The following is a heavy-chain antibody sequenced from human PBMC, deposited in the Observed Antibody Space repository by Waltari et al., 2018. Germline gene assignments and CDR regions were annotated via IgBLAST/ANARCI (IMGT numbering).Heavy chain of an antibody. CDR3: GDFTAFDY. J-gene: IGHJ4*02. D-gene: IGHD2-8*02. V-gene: IGHV3-15*01. CDR1: GFIFSTAW. CDR2: IKSRITGGTT. Sequence: EVQLVESGGGLVEPGGSLRLSCAGSGFIFSTAWVHWARQAPGKGLEWVGRIKSRITGGTTEYGAPVKGRFTISRDDSKDTVYLQMNSLKTEDTGVYYCGDFTAFDYWGQGSLVIVSS.